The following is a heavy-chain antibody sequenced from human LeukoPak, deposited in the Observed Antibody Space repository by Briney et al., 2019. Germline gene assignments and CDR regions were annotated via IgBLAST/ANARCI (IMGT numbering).Heavy chain of an antibody. CDR1: GFTFSSYG. CDR2: IWYDGSNK. V-gene: IGHV3-33*01. CDR3: ARNYGSGMYDWFDP. Sequence: PGGSLRLSCAASGFTFSSYGMHWVRQGPGKGLEWGAVIWYDGSNKYYADAVKSRVTISRENSKNSLEQQMKRLRAEDTSVHYCARNYGSGMYDWFDPWGQGSLVTVSS. D-gene: IGHD3-10*01. J-gene: IGHJ5*02.